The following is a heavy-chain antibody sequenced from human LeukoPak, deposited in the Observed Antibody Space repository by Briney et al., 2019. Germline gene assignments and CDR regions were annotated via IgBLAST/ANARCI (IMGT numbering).Heavy chain of an antibody. Sequence: ASVKVSCKASGYTFTSYGIIWVRQAPGQGLEWMGWISAYNGNTKHAQTFQGRVTMTTDTSTSTAYMELRSLRSDDTAVYYCAKPAKTDYADYWGQGTLVTVSS. V-gene: IGHV1-18*01. CDR3: AKPAKTDYADY. D-gene: IGHD1-14*01. CDR1: GYTFTSYG. J-gene: IGHJ4*02. CDR2: ISAYNGNT.